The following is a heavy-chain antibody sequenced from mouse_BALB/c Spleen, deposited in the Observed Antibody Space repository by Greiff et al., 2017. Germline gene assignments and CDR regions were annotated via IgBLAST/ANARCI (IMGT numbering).Heavy chain of an antibody. D-gene: IGHD1-1*01. V-gene: IGHV5-9-3*01. Sequence: EVKLMESGGGLVKPGGSLKLSCAASGFTFSSYAMSWVRQTPEKRLEWVATISSGGSYTYYPDSVKGRFTISRDNAKNTLYLQMSSLRSEDTAMYYCARPYYYGSSWDFDYWGQGTTLTVSS. J-gene: IGHJ2*01. CDR2: ISSGGSYT. CDR1: GFTFSSYA. CDR3: ARPYYYGSSWDFDY.